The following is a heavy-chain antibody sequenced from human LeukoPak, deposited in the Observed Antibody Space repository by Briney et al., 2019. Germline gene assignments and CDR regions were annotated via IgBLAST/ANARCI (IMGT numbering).Heavy chain of an antibody. D-gene: IGHD1-7*01. CDR1: GHSISSDYY. CDR2: IYHTGTT. CDR3: ARAKTGTTRRGAFDI. V-gene: IGHV4-38-2*02. J-gene: IGHJ3*02. Sequence: SETLSLTCTVSGHSISSDYYLGWLRQPPGKGLEWIGSIYHTGTTYYNPSLKSRVTISVDTSKNQFSLKLTSVTAADTAVYYCARAKTGTTRRGAFDIWGQGTMVTVSS.